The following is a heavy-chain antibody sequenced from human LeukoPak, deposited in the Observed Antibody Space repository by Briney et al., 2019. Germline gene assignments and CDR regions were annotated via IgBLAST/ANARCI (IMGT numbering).Heavy chain of an antibody. D-gene: IGHD1-26*01. CDR2: INPSGGST. Sequence: ASVKVSCKASGYTSTSYYMHWVRQAPGQGLEWMGIINPSGGSTSYAQKFQGRVTMTRDTSTSTVYMELSSLRSEDTAVYYCARKVVGATPPDYWGQGTLVTVSS. CDR1: GYTSTSYY. V-gene: IGHV1-46*01. CDR3: ARKVVGATPPDY. J-gene: IGHJ4*02.